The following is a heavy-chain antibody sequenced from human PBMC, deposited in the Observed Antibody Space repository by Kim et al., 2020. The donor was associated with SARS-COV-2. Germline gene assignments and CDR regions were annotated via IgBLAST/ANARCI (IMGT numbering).Heavy chain of an antibody. CDR1: GYTFTNYA. Sequence: ASVKVSCKASGYTFTNYAMHWVRQAPGQRLEWMGWINAGNGDTVYSPKFQGRVTMSSDTSATTAYMELSGLRSEDAAVYYCARPSYCSNYICPCYDYWGQGTLVTVSS. CDR3: ARPSYCSNYICPCYDY. J-gene: IGHJ4*02. D-gene: IGHD2-2*01. V-gene: IGHV1-3*01. CDR2: INAGNGDT.